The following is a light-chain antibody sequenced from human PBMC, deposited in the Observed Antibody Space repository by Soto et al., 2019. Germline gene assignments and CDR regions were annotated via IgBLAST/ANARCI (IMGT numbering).Light chain of an antibody. V-gene: IGKV3D-20*02. CDR3: QQSYSTLWT. J-gene: IGKJ1*01. Sequence: EIVLTQYPGTLSLSPGERATLSCRASQSISSSYLAWYQQKPAQAPRLLIYDASNRATGIPARFSGSGSGTDFTLTISSLEPEDFATYYCQQSYSTLWTFGQGTKVDI. CDR1: QSISSSY. CDR2: DAS.